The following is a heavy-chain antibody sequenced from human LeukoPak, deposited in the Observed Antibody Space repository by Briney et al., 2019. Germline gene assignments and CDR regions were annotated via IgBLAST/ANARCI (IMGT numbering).Heavy chain of an antibody. V-gene: IGHV4-39*07. CDR2: IYYSGST. CDR1: GGSISSSSYY. J-gene: IGHJ4*02. Sequence: PSETLSLTCTVSGGSISSSSYYWGWIRQPPGKGLEWIGSIYYSGSTYYNPSLESRVTISVDTSKNQFSLKLSSVTAADTAVYYCAREGSIRDFDYWGQGTLVTVSS. CDR3: AREGSIRDFDY. D-gene: IGHD2-2*01.